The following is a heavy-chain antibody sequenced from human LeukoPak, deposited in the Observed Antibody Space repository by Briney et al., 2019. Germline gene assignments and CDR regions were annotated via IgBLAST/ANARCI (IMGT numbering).Heavy chain of an antibody. V-gene: IGHV3-21*01. D-gene: IGHD6-13*01. CDR3: ARDGIAAVGAGDYNYYGMDV. J-gene: IGHJ6*02. Sequence: AGGSLRLSCTASGFTFSSYRMNWVRQAPGKGLERVSSISSSGSYKYDADSVRGRFTISRDNAKNSLYLLMNSPRAEDTAVYYCARDGIAAVGAGDYNYYGMDVWGQGTTVTVSS. CDR1: GFTFSSYR. CDR2: ISSSGSYK.